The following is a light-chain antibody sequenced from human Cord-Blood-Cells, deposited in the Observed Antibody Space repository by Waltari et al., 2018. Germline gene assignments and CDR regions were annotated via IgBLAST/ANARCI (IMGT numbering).Light chain of an antibody. J-gene: IGLJ3*02. CDR3: AAWDDSLNGWV. V-gene: IGLV1-44*01. CDR1: RSNIGSNT. Sequence: QSVLTQPPSASGTPGQRVTISCSGSRSNIGSNTVNWYQQLPGTAPKLLICSNNQRPSGVPDRFSGSKSGTSASLAISGLQSEDEADYYCAAWDDSLNGWVFGGGTKLTVL. CDR2: SNN.